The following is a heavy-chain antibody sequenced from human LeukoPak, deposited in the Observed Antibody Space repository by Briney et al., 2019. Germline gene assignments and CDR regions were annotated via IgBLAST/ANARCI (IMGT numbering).Heavy chain of an antibody. J-gene: IGHJ4*02. D-gene: IGHD6-19*01. CDR3: ARQILSSGWYDY. CDR2: IYYSGST. CDR1: GGSISSSSYY. Sequence: SQTLSLTCTVSGGSISSSSYYWGWIRQPPGKGLEWIGSIYYSGSTYYNPSLKSRVTISVDTSKNQFSLKLSSVTAADTAVYYCARQILSSGWYDYWGQGTLVTVSS. V-gene: IGHV4-39*01.